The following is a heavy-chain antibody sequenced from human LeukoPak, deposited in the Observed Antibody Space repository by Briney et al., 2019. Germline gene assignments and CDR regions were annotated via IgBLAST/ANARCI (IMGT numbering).Heavy chain of an antibody. V-gene: IGHV4-34*01. J-gene: IGHJ4*02. CDR2: INHSGST. CDR3: ARGSRRNSSGWYY. CDR1: GGSFSGYY. D-gene: IGHD6-19*01. Sequence: SETLSLTCAVYGGSFSGYYWSWIRQPPGKGLEWIGEINHSGSTSYNPSLKSRVTISVDTSKNQFSLKLSSVTAADTAVYYCARGSRRNSSGWYYWGQGTLVTVSS.